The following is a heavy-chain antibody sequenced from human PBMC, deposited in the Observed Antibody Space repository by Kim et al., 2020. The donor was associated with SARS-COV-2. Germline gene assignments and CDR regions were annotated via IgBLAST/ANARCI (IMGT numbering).Heavy chain of an antibody. J-gene: IGHJ4*02. V-gene: IGHV4-39*02. CDR3: AREDYSNYSSNFDY. D-gene: IGHD4-4*01. Sequence: NPTLKSRVTLSVDTSKTQFSRKRSSVTAADTAVYYCAREDYSNYSSNFDYWGQGTLVTVSS.